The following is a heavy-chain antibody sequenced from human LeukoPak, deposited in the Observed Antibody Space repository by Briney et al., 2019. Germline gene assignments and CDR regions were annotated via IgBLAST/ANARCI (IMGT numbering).Heavy chain of an antibody. V-gene: IGHV4-34*01. Sequence: PSGTLSLTCVVSGGSISNYYWSWVRQPPGKGLEWIGEINHRGGTNYHPSLKSRVTISIDTSHYQFSLKLNSVTAADTAVYYCARVPLQFQVPFDYWGQGTLVTVSS. CDR1: GGSISNYY. CDR3: ARVPLQFQVPFDY. D-gene: IGHD5-24*01. J-gene: IGHJ4*02. CDR2: INHRGGT.